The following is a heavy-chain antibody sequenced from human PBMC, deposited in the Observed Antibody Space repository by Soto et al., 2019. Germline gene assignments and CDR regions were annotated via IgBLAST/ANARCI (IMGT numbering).Heavy chain of an antibody. Sequence: SETLSLTCAVYGGSFSGYYWSWIRQPPGKGLEWIGEINHSGSTNYNPSLKSRVTISVDTSKNQFSLKLSSVTAADTAVYYCARVGAVGSTLFDIRGQGTMVTVSS. V-gene: IGHV4-34*01. CDR1: GGSFSGYY. CDR2: INHSGST. D-gene: IGHD6-19*01. J-gene: IGHJ3*02. CDR3: ARVGAVGSTLFDI.